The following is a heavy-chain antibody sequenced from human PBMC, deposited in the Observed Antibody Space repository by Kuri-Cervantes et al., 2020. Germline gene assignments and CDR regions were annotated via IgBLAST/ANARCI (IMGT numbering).Heavy chain of an antibody. V-gene: IGHV3-30-3*01. Sequence: GESLKISCAASGFTFSSYRMNWVRQAPGKGLEWVAVISYDGSNKYYADSVKGRFTISRDNSKNTLYLQMNSLRAEDTAVYYCARVADYYGSGSQHYYYYYGMDVWDQGTTVTVSS. CDR2: ISYDGSNK. J-gene: IGHJ6*02. CDR3: ARVADYYGSGSQHYYYYYGMDV. D-gene: IGHD3-10*01. CDR1: GFTFSSYR.